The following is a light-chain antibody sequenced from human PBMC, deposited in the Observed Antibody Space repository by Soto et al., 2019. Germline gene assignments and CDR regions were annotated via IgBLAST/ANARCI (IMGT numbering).Light chain of an antibody. CDR2: GAS. V-gene: IGKV3-15*01. CDR3: QQYSDSPIT. CDR1: QSVGRN. J-gene: IGKJ3*01. Sequence: EIVMTQSPATLSVSPGERATLSCRASQSVGRNLAWYQQSPGQAPRLLIHGASARPSGVPARFSGSGSGTDFTLTIISLQSEDFAVYYCQQYSDSPITFGPGTTVDLK.